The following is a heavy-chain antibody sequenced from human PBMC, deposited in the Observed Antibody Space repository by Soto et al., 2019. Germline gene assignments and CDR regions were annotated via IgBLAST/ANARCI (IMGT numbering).Heavy chain of an antibody. CDR3: ARHEQWLVWRRPKGYDY. Sequence: HGESLKISCKGSGYSFTSYWIGWVRQMPGKGLEWMGIIYPGDSDTRYSPSFQGQVTISADKSISTAYLQWSSLKASDTAMYYCARHEQWLVWRRPKGYDYWGQGTLVTVSS. D-gene: IGHD6-19*01. CDR2: IYPGDSDT. CDR1: GYSFTSYW. J-gene: IGHJ4*02. V-gene: IGHV5-51*01.